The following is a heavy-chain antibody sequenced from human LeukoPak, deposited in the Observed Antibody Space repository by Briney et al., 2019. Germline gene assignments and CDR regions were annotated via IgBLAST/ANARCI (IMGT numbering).Heavy chain of an antibody. CDR1: GGSFSGYY. CDR3: ARHSIFGPHARFDP. J-gene: IGHJ5*02. CDR2: INHSGST. D-gene: IGHD3/OR15-3a*01. V-gene: IGHV4-34*01. Sequence: SETLSLTCAVYGGSFSGYYWSWIRQPPGKGLEWIGEINHSGSTNYNPSLKSRVTISVDTSKNQFSLKLSSVAAADTAVYYCARHSIFGPHARFDPWGQGTLVTVSS.